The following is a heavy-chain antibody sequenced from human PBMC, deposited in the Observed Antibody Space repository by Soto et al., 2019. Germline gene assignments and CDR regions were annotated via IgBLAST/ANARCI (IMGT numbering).Heavy chain of an antibody. V-gene: IGHV5-51*01. CDR2: IYPGDSDT. CDR3: ARSRRGAYSSGWYSPSGYYNYGIDV. J-gene: IGHJ6*02. D-gene: IGHD6-19*01. Sequence: GESLKISCKGSGYSFTSYWIGWVRQMPGKGLECMGIIYPGDSDTKYSPSLQGQVTISADTSISTAYLQWTSLKASDTAMYYCARSRRGAYSSGWYSPSGYYNYGIDVWVQGTKVTVSS. CDR1: GYSFTSYW.